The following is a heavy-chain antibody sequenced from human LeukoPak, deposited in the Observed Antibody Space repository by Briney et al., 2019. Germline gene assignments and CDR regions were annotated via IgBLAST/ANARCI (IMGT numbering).Heavy chain of an antibody. J-gene: IGHJ5*02. D-gene: IGHD3-9*01. V-gene: IGHV1-69*13. CDR3: ARGYDILTGPPEINWSDP. CDR1: GGTFSSYG. Sequence: ASVKVSCKASGGTFSSYGINWVRQAPGQGLEWMGGIIAIFGTANYAQKFQGRVTITADESTSTAYMEVSSLRSEDTAVYYCARGYDILTGPPEINWSDPWGQGTLVTVSS. CDR2: IIAIFGTA.